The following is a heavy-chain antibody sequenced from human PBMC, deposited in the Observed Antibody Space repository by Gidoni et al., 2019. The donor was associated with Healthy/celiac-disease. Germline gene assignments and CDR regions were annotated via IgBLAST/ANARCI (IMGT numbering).Heavy chain of an antibody. CDR1: GGSFRVYY. CDR2: INHSGST. V-gene: IGHV4-34*01. J-gene: IGHJ4*02. D-gene: IGHD2-15*01. CDR3: ARGDVLVVAATLPYFDY. Sequence: QVQLQQWGAGLLKPSETLSLTCAVYGGSFRVYYWSWIRQPPGKGLEWIGEINHSGSTNYNPYLKSRVTISVDTSKNQFSLKLSSVTAADTAVYYCARGDVLVVAATLPYFDYWGQGTLVTVSS.